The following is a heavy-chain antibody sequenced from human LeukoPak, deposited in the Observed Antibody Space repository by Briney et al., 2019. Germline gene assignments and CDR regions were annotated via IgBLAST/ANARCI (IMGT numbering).Heavy chain of an antibody. D-gene: IGHD6-13*01. J-gene: IGHJ4*02. CDR1: GFTLSSYS. Sequence: GGPLRLSCVASGFTLSSYSMNWVRQAPGKGLEWVSYIGSSGSTVYYADSVKGRFTISRDNAKKSVHLQMNSLRAEDTAVYYCARIGYSSSSLDYWGQGTLVTVSS. V-gene: IGHV3-48*01. CDR2: IGSSGSTV. CDR3: ARIGYSSSSLDY.